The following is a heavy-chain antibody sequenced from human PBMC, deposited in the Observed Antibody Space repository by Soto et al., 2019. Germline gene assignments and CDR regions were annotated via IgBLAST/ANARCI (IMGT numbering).Heavy chain of an antibody. D-gene: IGHD6-13*01. J-gene: IGHJ5*02. Sequence: ASVKVSCKASGYTFTSYYMHWVRQAPGQGLEWMGIINPSGGSTSYAQKFQGRVTMTRDTSTSTVYMELSSLRSEDTAVYYCAREGFPYSSSWYNWLDPWGQGTLVTVSS. CDR3: AREGFPYSSSWYNWLDP. V-gene: IGHV1-46*03. CDR1: GYTFTSYY. CDR2: INPSGGST.